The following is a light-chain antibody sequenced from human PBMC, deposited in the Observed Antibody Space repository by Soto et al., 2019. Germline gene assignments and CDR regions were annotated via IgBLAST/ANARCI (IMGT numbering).Light chain of an antibody. V-gene: IGLV7-46*01. J-gene: IGLJ2*01. Sequence: QAVVTQEPSLTVSPGGTVTLTCGSSTGAVTSGHYPYWFQQKPGQAPRTLIYDTTNKHSWTPARFSGSLLGGKAALTLSGAQPEDEAVYYCLLFYTDIRVFGGGTKLTVL. CDR2: DTT. CDR3: LLFYTDIRV. CDR1: TGAVTSGHY.